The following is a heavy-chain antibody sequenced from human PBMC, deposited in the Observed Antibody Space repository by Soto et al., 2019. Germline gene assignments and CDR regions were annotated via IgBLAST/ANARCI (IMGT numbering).Heavy chain of an antibody. CDR2: VNTDESDT. J-gene: IGHJ1*01. D-gene: IGHD6-19*01. Sequence: GGSLRLSCAASGFTFTRSWMHWVRQAPGKGLEWVSRVNTDESDTAYAGSVKGRFTISRDNAKNTLYLQMNSLTAEDTAMYYCARDQSVSGPTTFHQWGQGALVTGSS. V-gene: IGHV3-74*01. CDR3: ARDQSVSGPTTFHQ. CDR1: GFTFTRSW.